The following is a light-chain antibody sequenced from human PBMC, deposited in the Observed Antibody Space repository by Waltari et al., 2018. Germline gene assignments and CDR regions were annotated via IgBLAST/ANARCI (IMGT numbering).Light chain of an antibody. Sequence: QSALTQPASVSGSPGQSITISCTGSRSDVGVYNHVSWYQQHPGKAPKLMIFDVSNRPSGVSNRFSGSKSGNTASLTISGLQDEDEADYYCSSFTSINTQVFGTGTKVTVL. CDR2: DVS. V-gene: IGLV2-14*01. CDR3: SSFTSINTQV. CDR1: RSDVGVYNH. J-gene: IGLJ1*01.